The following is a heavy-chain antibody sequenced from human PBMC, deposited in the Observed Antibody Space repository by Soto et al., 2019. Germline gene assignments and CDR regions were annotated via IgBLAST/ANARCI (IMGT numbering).Heavy chain of an antibody. CDR2: IYYSGST. D-gene: IGHD6-13*01. V-gene: IGHV4-59*08. J-gene: IGHJ4*02. Sequence: SLTLSLTCTVSGGSISSYYWSWIRQPPGKGLEWIGYIYYSGSTNYNPSLKSRVTISVDTSKNQFSLKLSSVTAADTAVYYCARLGYSSSWPIDYWGQGTLVNVS. CDR1: GGSISSYY. CDR3: ARLGYSSSWPIDY.